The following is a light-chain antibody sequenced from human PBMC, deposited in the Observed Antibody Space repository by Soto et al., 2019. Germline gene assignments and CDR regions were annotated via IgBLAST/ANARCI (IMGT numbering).Light chain of an antibody. CDR3: QQYNSNWWT. J-gene: IGKJ1*01. Sequence: DIQMTQSPSTLSASVGDRVTITCRASQSLNGWLAWFQKKPGKAPKVLIYKVSNLESGVPLRFSGSGSETEFTLTISSLQPDDFATYYCQQYNSNWWTFGQGTKVVIK. V-gene: IGKV1-5*03. CDR2: KVS. CDR1: QSLNGW.